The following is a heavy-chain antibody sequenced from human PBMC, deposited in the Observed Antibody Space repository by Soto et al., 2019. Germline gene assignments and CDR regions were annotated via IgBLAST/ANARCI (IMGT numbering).Heavy chain of an antibody. Sequence: SETLSLTCTVSGDSISAYSWSWVRQPPGKGLEWIGYIYHSGSTYYNPSLKSRVTISVDRSKNQFSLKLSSVTAADTAVYYCASGYCSGGNCYSGGYFQHWGQGTLVTVSS. V-gene: IGHV4-30-2*01. CDR3: ASGYCSGGNCYSGGYFQH. D-gene: IGHD2-15*01. CDR2: IYHSGST. J-gene: IGHJ1*01. CDR1: GDSISAYS.